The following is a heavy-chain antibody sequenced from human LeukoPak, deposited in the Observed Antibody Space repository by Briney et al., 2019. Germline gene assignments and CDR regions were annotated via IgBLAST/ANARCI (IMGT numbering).Heavy chain of an antibody. J-gene: IGHJ6*03. Sequence: GGSLRLSCTASGFTFGDYAMSWVRQAPGKGLELVGFIRSKAYGGTTEYAASVKGRFTISRDDSKSIAYLQMNSLKTEDTAVYYCNRPPRSYYYYCMDVWGKGTTVTVSS. CDR1: GFTFGDYA. V-gene: IGHV3-49*04. CDR3: NRPPRSYYYYCMDV. D-gene: IGHD1-14*01. CDR2: IRSKAYGGTT.